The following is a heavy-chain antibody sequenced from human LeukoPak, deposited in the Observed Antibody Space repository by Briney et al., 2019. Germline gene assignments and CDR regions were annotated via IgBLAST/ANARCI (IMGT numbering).Heavy chain of an antibody. D-gene: IGHD3-22*01. V-gene: IGHV3-23*01. Sequence: GGTLRLSCAASGFTFSSYGMNWVRQAPGKGLEWVSAISGSGGTTYYADSVKGRFTVSRDNSKNTLYLQMNSLRAEDTAVYYCARGQFRLSDYDSSGFDYWGQGTLVTVSS. J-gene: IGHJ4*02. CDR1: GFTFSSYG. CDR3: ARGQFRLSDYDSSGFDY. CDR2: ISGSGGTT.